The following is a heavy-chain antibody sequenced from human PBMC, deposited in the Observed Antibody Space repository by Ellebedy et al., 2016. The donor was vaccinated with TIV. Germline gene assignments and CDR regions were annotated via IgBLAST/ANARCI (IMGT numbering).Heavy chain of an antibody. V-gene: IGHV4-4*02. CDR3: ARMDHRGSGWYFDY. D-gene: IGHD6-19*01. CDR1: GGSISSSNW. J-gene: IGHJ4*02. CDR2: IYHSGST. Sequence: SETLSLTXAVSGGSISSSNWWSWVRQPPGKGLEWIGEIYHSGSTNYNPSLKSRVTISVDKSKNHFSLKLSSVTAADTAVYYCARMDHRGSGWYFDYWGQGTLVTVSS.